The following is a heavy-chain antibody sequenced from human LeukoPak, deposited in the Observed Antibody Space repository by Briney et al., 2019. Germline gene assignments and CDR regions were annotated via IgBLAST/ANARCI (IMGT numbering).Heavy chain of an antibody. CDR3: ARDFAREFTIDY. CDR1: GFTVSSNY. CDR2: IYSGGST. Sequence: PGGSLRLSCAASGFTVSSNYMSWVRQAPGKGLEWVSVIYSGGSTYYADSVKGRFTISRDNSKNTLYLQMNSLRAEDTAVCYCARDFAREFTIDYWGQGTLVTVSS. V-gene: IGHV3-53*01. J-gene: IGHJ4*02. D-gene: IGHD3-10*01.